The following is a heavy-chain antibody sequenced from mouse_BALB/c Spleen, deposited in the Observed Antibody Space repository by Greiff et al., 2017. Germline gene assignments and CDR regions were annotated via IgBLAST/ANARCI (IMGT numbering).Heavy chain of an antibody. D-gene: IGHD1-1*01. CDR2: INSNGGST. Sequence: DVKLVESGGGLVQPGGSLKLSCAASGFTFSSYGMSWVRQTPDKRLELVATINSNGGSTYYPDSVKGRFTISRDNAKNTLYLQMSSLKSEDTAMYYCAREGFPYYYGSSYPFAYWGQGTLVTVSA. V-gene: IGHV5-6-3*01. J-gene: IGHJ3*01. CDR3: AREGFPYYYGSSYPFAY. CDR1: GFTFSSYG.